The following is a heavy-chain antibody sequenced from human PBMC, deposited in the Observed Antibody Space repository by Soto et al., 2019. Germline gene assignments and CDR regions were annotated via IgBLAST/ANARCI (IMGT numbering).Heavy chain of an antibody. V-gene: IGHV4-59*01. CDR2: IYYSGST. Sequence: QVQLQESGPGLVKPSETLSLTCTVSGGSISSYYWNWIRQPPGKGLEWIGYIYYSGSTNYSPSLKGRVTISLDTSKNQFSLKLSSVTAADTAVYYCARDKCSGYCSTASCSSYGMDVWGQGTTVTVSS. CDR1: GGSISSYY. CDR3: ARDKCSGYCSTASCSSYGMDV. J-gene: IGHJ6*02. D-gene: IGHD2-2*01.